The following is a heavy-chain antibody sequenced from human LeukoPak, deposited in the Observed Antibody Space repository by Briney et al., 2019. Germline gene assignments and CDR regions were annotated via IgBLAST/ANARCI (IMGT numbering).Heavy chain of an antibody. CDR2: IYHSGST. CDR3: ARVAQTYDILTGHRYNWFDP. CDR1: GYSISSGYY. Sequence: ETLSLTCTVSGYSISSGYYWGWIRQPPGKGLEWIGSIYHSGSTYYNPSLKSRVTMSVDTSKNQFSLKLSSVTAADTAVYYCARVAQTYDILTGHRYNWFDPWGQGTLVTVSS. J-gene: IGHJ5*02. D-gene: IGHD3-9*01. V-gene: IGHV4-38-2*02.